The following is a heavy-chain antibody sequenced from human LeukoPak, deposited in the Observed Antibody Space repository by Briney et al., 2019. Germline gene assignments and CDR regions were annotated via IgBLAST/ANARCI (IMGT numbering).Heavy chain of an antibody. Sequence: ASVKVSCKASGYSFTSNYLHRVRQAPGQGLEWMGMIYPRDGSTSYAQKFQGRVTVTRDASTSTVHMELSGLRSEDTAVYYCARDQEAFDYWGQGTLVTVSS. J-gene: IGHJ4*02. CDR1: GYSFTSNY. CDR3: ARDQEAFDY. V-gene: IGHV1-46*01. CDR2: IYPRDGST.